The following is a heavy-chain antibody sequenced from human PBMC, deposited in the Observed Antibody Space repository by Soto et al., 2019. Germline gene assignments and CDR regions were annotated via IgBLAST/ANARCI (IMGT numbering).Heavy chain of an antibody. J-gene: IGHJ4*02. CDR2: INAGNGNT. V-gene: IGHV1-3*05. Sequence: QVQLVQSGAEEKKPGASVKVSCKASGYTFTSYAMHWERQAPGQRLEWMGWINAGNGNTKYSQKFQGRVTITRDASACTAYMQLSSLRSEDTAVSSCARVSCWYVLDFWGQGTLVTVSS. D-gene: IGHD6-19*01. CDR1: GYTFTSYA. CDR3: ARVSCWYVLDF.